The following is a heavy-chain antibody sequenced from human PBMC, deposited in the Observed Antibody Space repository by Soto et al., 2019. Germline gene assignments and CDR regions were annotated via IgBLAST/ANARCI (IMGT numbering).Heavy chain of an antibody. J-gene: IGHJ5*02. Sequence: GASVKVSCKASGYTFTGYYIHWVRQAPGQGLEWMGWINPNSGGTNYAQKFQGWVTMTRDTSISTAYMELSRLRSDDTAVYYCARAVLTGTVLSWFDPWGQGTLVTVS. CDR1: GYTFTGYY. CDR2: INPNSGGT. CDR3: ARAVLTGTVLSWFDP. V-gene: IGHV1-2*04. D-gene: IGHD1-20*01.